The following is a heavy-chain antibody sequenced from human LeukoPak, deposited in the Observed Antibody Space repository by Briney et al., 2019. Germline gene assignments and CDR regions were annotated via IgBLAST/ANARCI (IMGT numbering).Heavy chain of an antibody. CDR2: ISSSGGTI. J-gene: IGHJ4*02. D-gene: IGHD6-13*01. CDR3: ARDRSSSAAPSLSY. V-gene: IGHV3-48*02. CDR1: GFTFSSYG. Sequence: GGSLRLSCAASGFTFSSYGMNWVRQAPGKGLEWVSYISSSGGTIYYADSVKGRFTISRDNAKNSLYLQMNSLRDEDTAVYYCARDRSSSAAPSLSYWGQGALVTVSS.